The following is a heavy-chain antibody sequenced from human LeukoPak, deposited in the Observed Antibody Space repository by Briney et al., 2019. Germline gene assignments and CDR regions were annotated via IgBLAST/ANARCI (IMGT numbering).Heavy chain of an antibody. V-gene: IGHV3-21*01. CDR1: GFTFSSYS. J-gene: IGHJ6*03. Sequence: TGGTLRLSCAASGFTFSSYSMNWVRQAPGKGLEWVSSISSSSYIYYADSVKGRSTISRDNAKNSLYLQINSLRAEDTAVYYCASSPPVVVADEYYYYYMDVWGKGTTVTVSS. CDR2: ISSSSYI. D-gene: IGHD2-15*01. CDR3: ASSPPVVVADEYYYYYMDV.